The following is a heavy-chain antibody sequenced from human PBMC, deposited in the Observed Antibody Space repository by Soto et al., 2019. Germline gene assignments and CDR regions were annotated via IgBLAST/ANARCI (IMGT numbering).Heavy chain of an antibody. Sequence: PSETLSLTCTVSGGSISSSSYYWGWIRQPPGKGLEWIGSIYYSGSTYYNPSLKSRVTISVDTSKNQFSLKLSSVTAADTAVYYCARLELGDYYYYYYMDVWGKGTTVTVSS. CDR2: IYYSGST. CDR3: ARLELGDYYYYYYMDV. J-gene: IGHJ6*03. D-gene: IGHD7-27*01. V-gene: IGHV4-39*01. CDR1: GGSISSSSYY.